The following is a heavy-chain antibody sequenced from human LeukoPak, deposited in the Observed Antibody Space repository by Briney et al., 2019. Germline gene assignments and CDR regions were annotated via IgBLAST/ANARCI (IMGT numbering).Heavy chain of an antibody. D-gene: IGHD4-17*01. J-gene: IGHJ4*02. CDR3: ARDPNIKTSVTTGWEY. Sequence: GGSLRLSCAASVFSLTDYAMTWVRQAPGKGLEWVSAILPSGGRTYYADSVKGRFTISRDNSENTLYLHMSSLRAEDTAIYYCARDPNIKTSVTTGWEYWGQGTLVTVSS. CDR1: VFSLTDYA. V-gene: IGHV3-23*01. CDR2: ILPSGGRT.